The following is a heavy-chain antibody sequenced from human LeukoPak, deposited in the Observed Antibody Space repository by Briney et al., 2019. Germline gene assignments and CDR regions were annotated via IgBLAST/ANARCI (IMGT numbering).Heavy chain of an antibody. D-gene: IGHD6-25*01. CDR3: ARVGSAAATADY. V-gene: IGHV1-46*01. J-gene: IGHJ4*02. Sequence: ASVKVSCKASGYTFTTYYMHWMRQAPGQGPEWMGIINPRGGSTDYSQKFQGRITMTSDTSTSTVYMELSSLRSDDTAVYFCARVGSAAATADYWGQGTLVAVSS. CDR1: GYTFTTYY. CDR2: INPRGGST.